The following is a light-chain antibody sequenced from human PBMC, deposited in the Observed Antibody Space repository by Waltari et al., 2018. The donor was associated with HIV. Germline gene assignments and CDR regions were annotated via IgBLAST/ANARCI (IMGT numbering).Light chain of an antibody. J-gene: IGLJ1*01. Sequence: QSAPTQPASVSGSPGQSIPISCTGTSRDIGHYKYVSWYQQSPGKAPKLMIYEVSNRPSGVSNRFSGSKSGNTASLTISGLQAEDEADYYCSSYISTTTLFGTGTKVTVL. CDR3: SSYISTTTL. CDR1: SRDIGHYKY. CDR2: EVS. V-gene: IGLV2-14*01.